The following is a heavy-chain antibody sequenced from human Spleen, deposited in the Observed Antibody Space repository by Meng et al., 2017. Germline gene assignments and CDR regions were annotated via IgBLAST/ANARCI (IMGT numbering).Heavy chain of an antibody. CDR2: IYHSGST. Sequence: SETLSLTCAVSGYSISSGYYWGWLRQPPGKGLEWIGSIYHSGSTYYNPSLKSRVTISVDTSKDQFSLKLSSVTAADAAVYYCARVDSRGWKVYYYYGIDVWGQGTTVTVSS. D-gene: IGHD6-19*01. CDR1: GYSISSGYY. J-gene: IGHJ6*02. CDR3: ARVDSRGWKVYYYYGIDV. V-gene: IGHV4-38-2*01.